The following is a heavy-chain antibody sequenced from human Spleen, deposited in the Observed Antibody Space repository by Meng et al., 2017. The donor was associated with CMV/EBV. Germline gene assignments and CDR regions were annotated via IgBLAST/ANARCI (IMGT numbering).Heavy chain of an antibody. D-gene: IGHD2-2*01. CDR1: GYTFTSYD. CDR2: MNPNSGNT. V-gene: IGHV1-8*03. J-gene: IGHJ5*02. CDR3: ARGRSVPAAPFDP. Sequence: ASVKVSCKASGYTFTSYDINWVRQATGQGLEWMGWMNPNSGNTGYAQKFQGRVTITRNTSISTAYMELRSLRSEDTAVYYCARGRSVPAAPFDPWGQGTLVTVSS.